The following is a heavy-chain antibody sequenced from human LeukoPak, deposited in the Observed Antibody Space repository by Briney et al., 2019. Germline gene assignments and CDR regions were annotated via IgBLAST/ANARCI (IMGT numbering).Heavy chain of an antibody. CDR2: ISYDGSNK. D-gene: IGHD3-10*01. J-gene: IGHJ6*02. CDR1: GFTFSSYG. Sequence: PGGSLRLSCAASGFTFSSYGMHWVRQAPGKGLEWVAVISYDGSNKYYADSVKGRFTISRDNSKNTLYLQMNSLRAEDTAVYYCAKDRFRELPLYGMDVWGQGTTVTVSS. V-gene: IGHV3-30*18. CDR3: AKDRFRELPLYGMDV.